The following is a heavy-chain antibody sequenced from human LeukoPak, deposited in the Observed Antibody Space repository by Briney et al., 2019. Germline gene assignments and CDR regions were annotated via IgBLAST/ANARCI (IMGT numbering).Heavy chain of an antibody. CDR3: TTDWEIYYYDSSGVFDY. CDR2: MKSKTDGGTT. CDR1: GFTFSNAW. J-gene: IGHJ4*02. V-gene: IGHV3-15*01. D-gene: IGHD3-22*01. Sequence: GGSLRLSCAASGFTFSNAWMSWVRQAPGKGVEWVGRMKSKTDGGTTDYAAPVKGRFTISRYDSKNTLYLQMNSLKTEDTAVYYCTTDWEIYYYDSSGVFDYWGQGTLVTVSS.